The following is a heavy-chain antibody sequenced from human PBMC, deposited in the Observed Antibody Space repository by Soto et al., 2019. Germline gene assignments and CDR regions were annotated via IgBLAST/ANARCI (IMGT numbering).Heavy chain of an antibody. CDR3: ARNAQPYYGSGSYPYYYYYMDV. Sequence: ASVKVSCKASGYTFTSYGISWVRQAPGQGLEWMGWISAYNGNTNYAQKLQGRVTMTTDTPTSTAYMELRSLRSDDTAVYYCARNAQPYYGSGSYPYYYYYMDVWGKGTTVTVSS. D-gene: IGHD3-10*01. CDR1: GYTFTSYG. J-gene: IGHJ6*03. CDR2: ISAYNGNT. V-gene: IGHV1-18*01.